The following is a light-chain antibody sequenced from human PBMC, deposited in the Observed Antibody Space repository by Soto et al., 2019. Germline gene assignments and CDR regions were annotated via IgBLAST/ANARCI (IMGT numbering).Light chain of an antibody. J-gene: IGLJ3*02. CDR1: SGHSSYA. CDR2: LNSDGSH. Sequence: QPVLTQSPSASASLGASVKLTCTLSSGHSSYAIAWHQQQPEKGPRYLMKLNSDGSHSKGDGIPDRLSGSSSGAERYLTISSLQSEYEADYYCQTWGTGIPWVFGGGTKLTVL. CDR3: QTWGTGIPWV. V-gene: IGLV4-69*01.